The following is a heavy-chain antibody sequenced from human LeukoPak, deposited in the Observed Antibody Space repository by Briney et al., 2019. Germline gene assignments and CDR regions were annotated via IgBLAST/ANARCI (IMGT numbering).Heavy chain of an antibody. CDR3: ARDPVDWNYYKDAFDI. D-gene: IGHD1-7*01. CDR2: IYSSGST. Sequence: GGSLRLSCAASGFTVSTNYMTWVRQAPGKGLEWLSIIYSSGSTYYADSVKGRFSISRDNSKNTLYLQMNSLRADDTAVYYCARDPVDWNYYKDAFDIWGQGTMVTVSS. CDR1: GFTVSTNY. J-gene: IGHJ3*02. V-gene: IGHV3-66*01.